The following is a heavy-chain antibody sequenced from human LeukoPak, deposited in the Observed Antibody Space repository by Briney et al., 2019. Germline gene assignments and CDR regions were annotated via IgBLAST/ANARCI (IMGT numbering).Heavy chain of an antibody. V-gene: IGHV3-7*01. D-gene: IGHD1-26*01. Sequence: GGSLRLSCAASGFTFNSYWMSWVRQAPGKGLEWVANIKQDVNEKYYVDSVKGRLTISRDNAKNSLYLQMNSLRAEDTAVYYCARGGSKSGSYVLGDYWGQGTLVTVSS. J-gene: IGHJ4*02. CDR2: IKQDVNEK. CDR3: ARGGSKSGSYVLGDY. CDR1: GFTFNSYW.